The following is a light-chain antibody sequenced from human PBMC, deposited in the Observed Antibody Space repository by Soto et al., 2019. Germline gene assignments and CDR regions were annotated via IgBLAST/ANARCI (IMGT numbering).Light chain of an antibody. Sequence: DIQMTQSPSTLSASVGDRVTITCRASQSIGRWLTWYQQKPGKAPKLLIYGASSLESGVPSRFSGSGSGTEFTLTISGLQPDDFATYFCQHYNSYPITFGQGTRLEI. CDR3: QHYNSYPIT. CDR2: GAS. V-gene: IGKV1-5*01. J-gene: IGKJ5*01. CDR1: QSIGRW.